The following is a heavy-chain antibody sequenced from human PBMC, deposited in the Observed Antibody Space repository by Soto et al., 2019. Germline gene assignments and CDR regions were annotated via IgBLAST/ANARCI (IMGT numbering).Heavy chain of an antibody. V-gene: IGHV1-46*01. D-gene: IGHD6-19*01. J-gene: IGHJ4*02. Sequence: QVQVVQSGAEVKKPGASVKVSCRASGYTFTNYFMHWVRQAPGQGLEWMGTLHPGGSVTNYAQRCKVRVTMTSDTSTNTVYVELNSLRSEDTAVYYCAREDYSSDWHKAFDSRGQGSLVTVSS. CDR3: AREDYSSDWHKAFDS. CDR2: LHPGGSVT. CDR1: GYTFTNYF.